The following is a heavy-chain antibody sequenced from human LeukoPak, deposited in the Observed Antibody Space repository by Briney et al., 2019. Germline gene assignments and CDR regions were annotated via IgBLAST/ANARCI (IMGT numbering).Heavy chain of an antibody. V-gene: IGHV4-34*01. CDR2: INHSGST. D-gene: IGHD3-9*01. Sequence: SETLSLTCAVYGGSFSGYYWSWIRQPPGKGLAWIGEINHSGSTNYNPSLKSRVTISVDTSKNQFSLKLSSVTAADTAVYYCARGRYFDYWGQGTLVTVSS. J-gene: IGHJ4*02. CDR3: ARGRYFDY. CDR1: GGSFSGYY.